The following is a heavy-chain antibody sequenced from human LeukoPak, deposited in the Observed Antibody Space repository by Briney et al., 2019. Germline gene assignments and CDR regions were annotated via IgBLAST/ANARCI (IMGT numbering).Heavy chain of an antibody. J-gene: IGHJ6*02. Sequence: ASVKVSCKVSGYTLTELSMHWVRQAPGKGLEWMGGFDPEDGETIYAQKFQGRVTMTEDTSTDTAYMELSSLRSEDTAVYYCATGYFLYYYYGMDVWGQGTTVTVS. CDR1: GYTLTELS. V-gene: IGHV1-24*01. CDR2: FDPEDGET. CDR3: ATGYFLYYYYGMDV. D-gene: IGHD1-1*01.